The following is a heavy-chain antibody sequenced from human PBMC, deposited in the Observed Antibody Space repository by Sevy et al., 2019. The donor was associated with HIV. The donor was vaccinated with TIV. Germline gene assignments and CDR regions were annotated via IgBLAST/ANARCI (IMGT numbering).Heavy chain of an antibody. V-gene: IGHV4-61*01. D-gene: IGHD4-17*01. CDR2: IHYSGST. J-gene: IGHJ3*02. CDR1: GGSVSSGNNN. Sequence: SETLSLTCTVSGGSVSSGNNNWDWIRQPPGKGLEWIGYIHYSGSTNSNPSLKSRVTISTDTSKNQFSLKLTSVTAADTAVYYCARRVGFSAGFSVNAFDIWGQGTMVTVSS. CDR3: ARRVGFSAGFSVNAFDI.